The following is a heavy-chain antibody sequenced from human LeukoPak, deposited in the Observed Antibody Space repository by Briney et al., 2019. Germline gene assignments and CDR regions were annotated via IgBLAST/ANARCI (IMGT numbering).Heavy chain of an antibody. CDR1: GFTFGDYA. J-gene: IGHJ6*02. CDR3: AKGDTAMVTGPYYYYYYGMDV. D-gene: IGHD5-18*01. CDR2: ISGSGGST. V-gene: IGHV3-23*01. Sequence: GGSLRLSCTASGFTFGDYAMSWIRQAPGKGLEWVSAISGSGGSTYYADSVKGRFTISRDNSKNTLYLQMNSLRAEDTAVYYCAKGDTAMVTGPYYYYYYGMDVWGQGTTVTVSS.